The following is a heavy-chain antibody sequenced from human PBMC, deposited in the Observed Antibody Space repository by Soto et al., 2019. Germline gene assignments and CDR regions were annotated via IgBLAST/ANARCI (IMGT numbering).Heavy chain of an antibody. Sequence: QVQLQESGPGLVKPSGTLSLTCAVSGGSISSSNWWCWVRQHPAKGRVWSGEIYHSGSTNYNPSLKSRATIPVDKSKNQLPLKLTAVPAADTAVYYCAGWGLSLGGESSRWLFDYWGQGTLVTVSS. CDR3: AGWGLSLGGESSRWLFDY. V-gene: IGHV4-4*02. CDR2: IYHSGST. CDR1: GGSISSSNW. D-gene: IGHD6-13*01. J-gene: IGHJ4*02.